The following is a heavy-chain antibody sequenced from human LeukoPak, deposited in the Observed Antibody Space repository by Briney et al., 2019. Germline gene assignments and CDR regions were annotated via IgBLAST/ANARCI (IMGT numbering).Heavy chain of an antibody. CDR1: GFTFSSFA. CDR3: ARGGLKHFDP. D-gene: IGHD2/OR15-2a*01. V-gene: IGHV3-23*01. Sequence: GGSLRLSCAASGFTFSSFAMSWVRQAPGKGLEWVSTFLGSGGATYYADSVKGRFTISRDNSKNTLYLQMNSLRAEDTALYYCARGGLKHFDPWGQGTLVTVSS. CDR2: FLGSGGAT. J-gene: IGHJ5*02.